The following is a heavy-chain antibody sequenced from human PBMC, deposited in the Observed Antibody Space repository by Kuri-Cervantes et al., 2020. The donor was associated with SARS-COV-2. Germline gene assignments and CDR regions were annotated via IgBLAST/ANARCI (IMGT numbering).Heavy chain of an antibody. CDR1: GFTFSSYG. D-gene: IGHD5-18*01. CDR3: AKDNSDSYGCNWFDP. Sequence: SLKISCAASGFTFSSYGMHWVRQAPGKGLEWVAVISYDGSNKYYADSVKGRFTISRDNSKNTLYLQMNSLRAEDTAVYYCAKDNSDSYGCNWFDPWGQGTLVTVSS. V-gene: IGHV3-30*18. J-gene: IGHJ5*02. CDR2: ISYDGSNK.